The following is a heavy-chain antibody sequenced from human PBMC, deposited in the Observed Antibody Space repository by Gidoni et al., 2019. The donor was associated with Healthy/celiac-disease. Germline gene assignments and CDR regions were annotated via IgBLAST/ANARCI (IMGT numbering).Heavy chain of an antibody. CDR1: GGSISSYY. D-gene: IGHD2-2*01. V-gene: IGHV4-4*07. Sequence: QVQLQESGPGLVKPSETLSLTCTVSGGSISSYYWSWIRQPAGKGLEWIGRIYTSGSTNYNPSLKSRVTMSVDTSKNQFSLKLSSVTAADTAVYYCARDRCSSTSCYGHPKKSYYYYGMDVWGQGTTVTVSS. CDR2: IYTSGST. CDR3: ARDRCSSTSCYGHPKKSYYYYGMDV. J-gene: IGHJ6*02.